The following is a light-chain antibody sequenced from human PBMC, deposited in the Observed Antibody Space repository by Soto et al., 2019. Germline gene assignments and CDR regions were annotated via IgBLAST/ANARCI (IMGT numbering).Light chain of an antibody. V-gene: IGKV3-15*01. CDR2: GAS. CDR3: QQYNNWPLYT. CDR1: QYVNSN. Sequence: EIVMTQSPATLSVSPGERATLSCRASQYVNSNLAWYQQKPGQAPRLLIYGASTRATGISARFSGSGSGTEFPLTISSLQSEDFAVYYCQQYNNWPLYTFGQGTKLEIK. J-gene: IGKJ2*01.